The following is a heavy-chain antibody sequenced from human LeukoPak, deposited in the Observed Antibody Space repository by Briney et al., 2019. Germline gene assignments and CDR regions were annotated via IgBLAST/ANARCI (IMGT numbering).Heavy chain of an antibody. CDR2: IRYDGSNK. D-gene: IGHD3-3*01. J-gene: IGHJ6*03. CDR3: AEDPLGTIFGVVILGDYMDV. V-gene: IGHV3-30*02. Sequence: PGGSLRLSCAASGFTFSSYGMHWVRQAPGKGLEWVAFIRYDGSNKYYADSVKGRFTISRDNSKNTLYLQMNSLRAEDTAVYYCAEDPLGTIFGVVILGDYMDVWGKGTTVTVSS. CDR1: GFTFSSYG.